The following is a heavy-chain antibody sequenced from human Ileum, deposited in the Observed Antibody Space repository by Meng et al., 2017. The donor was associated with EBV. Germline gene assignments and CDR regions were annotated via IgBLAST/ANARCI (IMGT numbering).Heavy chain of an antibody. Sequence: KGVKSWAEVRKPEHSVKVSCKTTGKPLTKCDSDGVRQAPGQGIEWVGWKHPKTGTAHYAQKFQGRVSMTRDTSITTAYMEMSSLTSEDTAVYYCVRTLERGDYWGQGTLVTVSS. CDR3: VRTLERGDY. J-gene: IGHJ4*02. D-gene: IGHD5-24*01. V-gene: IGHV1-8*01. CDR2: KHPKTGTA. CDR1: GKPLTKCD.